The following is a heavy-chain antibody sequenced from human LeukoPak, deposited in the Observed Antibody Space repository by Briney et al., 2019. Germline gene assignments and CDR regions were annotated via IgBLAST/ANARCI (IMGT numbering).Heavy chain of an antibody. Sequence: GGSLRLSCAVSGFTFSDFWMSWVRQAPGKGLEWVANIKQDGSEKYYVDSVKGRFTISRDNAKNSLYLQMNSLRAEDTAVYYCASRTTAAFGRDYWGQGTLVTVSS. CDR1: GFTFSDFW. V-gene: IGHV3-7*05. J-gene: IGHJ4*02. CDR3: ASRTTAAFGRDY. D-gene: IGHD6-13*01. CDR2: IKQDGSEK.